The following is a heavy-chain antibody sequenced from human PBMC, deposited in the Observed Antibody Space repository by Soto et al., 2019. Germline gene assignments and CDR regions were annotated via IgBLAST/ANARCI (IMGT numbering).Heavy chain of an antibody. Sequence: QVQLVQSGAEVKKPGSSVKVSCKASGGTFSSYTISWVRQAPGQGLEWMGRIIPILGIANYAQKFQCRVTITADKSTSTAYMELSSLRSEDTAVYYCARSSSGWYYFDYWGQGTLVTVSS. CDR3: ARSSSGWYYFDY. J-gene: IGHJ4*02. CDR2: IIPILGIA. CDR1: GGTFSSYT. V-gene: IGHV1-69*02. D-gene: IGHD6-19*01.